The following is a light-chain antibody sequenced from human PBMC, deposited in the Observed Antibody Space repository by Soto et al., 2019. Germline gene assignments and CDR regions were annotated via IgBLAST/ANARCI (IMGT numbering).Light chain of an antibody. V-gene: IGKV3-15*01. CDR2: GAS. CDR3: QQHSNWPLT. J-gene: IGKJ4*01. Sequence: EIVMTQSPATLSVSPGERATLSCRASQTVNNNLAWYQQKPGQAPRLLIYGASARATGIPARFSGSGSGTEFTLTISSLQSEDFAVYCCQQHSNWPLTFGGGTKVEIK. CDR1: QTVNNN.